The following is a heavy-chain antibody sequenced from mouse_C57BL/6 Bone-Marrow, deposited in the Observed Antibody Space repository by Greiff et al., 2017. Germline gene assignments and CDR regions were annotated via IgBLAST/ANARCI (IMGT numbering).Heavy chain of an antibody. Sequence: EVQGVESGGGLVQPGGSLKLSCAASGFTFSDYGMAWVRQAPRKGPEWVAFISNLAYSIYYADTVTGRFTISRENGKNTLYLEMSSLRSEDTAMYYCARENMGSLAMDYWGKGTSVTVSS. D-gene: IGHD1-1*02. CDR3: ARENMGSLAMDY. CDR2: ISNLAYSI. J-gene: IGHJ4*01. CDR1: GFTFSDYG. V-gene: IGHV5-15*01.